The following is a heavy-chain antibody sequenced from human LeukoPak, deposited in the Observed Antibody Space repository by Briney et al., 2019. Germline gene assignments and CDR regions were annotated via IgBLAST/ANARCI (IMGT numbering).Heavy chain of an antibody. Sequence: SAKVSCKASGGSLISYSISWVRQAPGQGLEWMGGITPIFGSTDYAQKFQGRVTMTADKSTNTAYMELSSLRSEDTAVYYCARVLARGVLYTWGQGALVTVSS. CDR2: ITPIFGST. CDR3: ARVLARGVLYT. V-gene: IGHV1-69*06. J-gene: IGHJ5*02. D-gene: IGHD3-10*01. CDR1: GGSLISYS.